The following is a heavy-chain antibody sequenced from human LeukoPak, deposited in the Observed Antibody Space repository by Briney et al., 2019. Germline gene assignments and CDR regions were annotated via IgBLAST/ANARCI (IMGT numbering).Heavy chain of an antibody. CDR1: GYSISSGYY. D-gene: IGHD6-19*01. Sequence: SETLSLTCAVSGYSISSGYYWGWIRPPPGKGLEWIGSIYHSGSTYYNPSLKRRVTISVDTSNNQFSLKLSSVTAADPAVYYCARHVGYSSGWSDYWGQGTLVTVSS. CDR3: ARHVGYSSGWSDY. J-gene: IGHJ4*02. CDR2: IYHSGST. V-gene: IGHV4-38-2*01.